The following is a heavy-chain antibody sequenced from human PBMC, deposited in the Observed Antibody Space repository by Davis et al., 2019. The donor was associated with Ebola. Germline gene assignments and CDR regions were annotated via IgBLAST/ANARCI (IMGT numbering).Heavy chain of an antibody. Sequence: GESLKISCAASGFSFSTNDFHWVRQATGEGLEWVAGIGRGGDTYYPGSVKGRFTISRDNAKNSLYLQMNSLRAEDTAVYYCAREATRDDYWGQGTLVTVSS. D-gene: IGHD5-12*01. CDR1: GFSFSTND. CDR3: AREATRDDY. V-gene: IGHV3-13*01. J-gene: IGHJ4*02. CDR2: IGRGGDT.